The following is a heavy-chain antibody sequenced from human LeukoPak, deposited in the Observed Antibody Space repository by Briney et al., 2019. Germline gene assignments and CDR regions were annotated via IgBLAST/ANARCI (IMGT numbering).Heavy chain of an antibody. D-gene: IGHD3-10*01. CDR3: ARRSGSYSGRYYYYMDV. J-gene: IGHJ6*03. CDR1: GFTFSSYW. V-gene: IGHV3-7*01. Sequence: PGGSLRLSCAASGFTFSSYWMSWVRQAPGKGLEWVANIKQDGSEKYYVDSVKGRFTISRDNAKNSLYLQMNSLRAEDTPVYYCARRSGSYSGRYYYYMDVWGKGTTVTISS. CDR2: IKQDGSEK.